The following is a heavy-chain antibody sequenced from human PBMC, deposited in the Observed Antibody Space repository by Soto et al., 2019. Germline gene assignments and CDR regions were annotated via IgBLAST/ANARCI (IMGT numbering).Heavy chain of an antibody. CDR3: ARAPYGSGCYSSDYFDY. J-gene: IGHJ4*02. CDR1: GYIFTNYA. V-gene: IGHV1-3*01. CDR2: INAANGNT. D-gene: IGHD3-10*01. Sequence: QVQLVQSGAEVKKPGASVKVSCKASGYIFTNYAMHWVRQAPGQRLEWMGWINAANGNTKYSQKFQGRVTITTDTSASTASMELSRLRSEDTAVYYCARAPYGSGCYSSDYFDYWGQGTLVTVSS.